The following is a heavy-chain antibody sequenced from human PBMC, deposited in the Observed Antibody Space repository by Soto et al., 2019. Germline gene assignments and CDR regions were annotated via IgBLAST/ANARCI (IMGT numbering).Heavy chain of an antibody. Sequence: QVQLVQSGAEVKKPGASVKVSCKASGYTFTSYAMHWVRQAPGQRLEWMGWINAGNGNTKYSQKFQGRVTITRDTSASTAYMELSSLRSEDTAVYYCAREGMTTVTPDDSNLDYWGQGTLVTVSS. CDR1: GYTFTSYA. CDR3: AREGMTTVTPDDSNLDY. D-gene: IGHD4-17*01. V-gene: IGHV1-3*01. CDR2: INAGNGNT. J-gene: IGHJ4*02.